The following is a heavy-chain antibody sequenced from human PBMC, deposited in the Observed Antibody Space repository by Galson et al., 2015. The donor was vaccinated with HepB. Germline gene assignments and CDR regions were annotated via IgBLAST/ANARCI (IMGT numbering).Heavy chain of an antibody. CDR2: IWYDGSNK. CDR1: GFIFRSYG. J-gene: IGHJ4*02. V-gene: IGHV3-33*01. Sequence: SLRLSCAASGFIFRSYGMHWVRQAPGKGLEWLAVIWYDGSNKYYADSVKGRFTVSRDSSKNTLYLQMNSLRVDDTAVYYCARDRHPWHIDYWGQGTLVTVSS. CDR3: ARDRHPWHIDY. D-gene: IGHD5-12*01.